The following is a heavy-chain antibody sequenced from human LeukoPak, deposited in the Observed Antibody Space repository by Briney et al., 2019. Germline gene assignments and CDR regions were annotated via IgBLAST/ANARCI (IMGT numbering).Heavy chain of an antibody. Sequence: SQTLSLTCTVSGGSISSGGHFWNWVRQPPGKGLEWIGYMYESGSTSYNPSLKSRVTVSGDRSKNQFSVRLTSVTVADTAVYYCARGSPNYYYMDVWGKGTTVTVSS. D-gene: IGHD6-6*01. V-gene: IGHV4-30-2*01. CDR2: MYESGST. CDR1: GGSISSGGHF. J-gene: IGHJ6*03. CDR3: ARGSPNYYYMDV.